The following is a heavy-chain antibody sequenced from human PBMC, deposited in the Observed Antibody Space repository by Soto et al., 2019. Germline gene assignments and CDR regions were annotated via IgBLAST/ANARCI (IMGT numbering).Heavy chain of an antibody. Sequence: QVQLQESGPGLVKPAQTLSLTCTVSGGSISSGDYYWSWIRQTPGKGLALIGYIYYSGSTYYNPSLKSRVTISVDTSKNQSSLKLRSVTAADTAVYYCLCYTSYFDYWGQGTLVTGSS. J-gene: IGHJ4*02. V-gene: IGHV4-30-4*01. CDR3: LCYTSYFDY. D-gene: IGHD2-8*01. CDR2: IYYSGST. CDR1: GGSISSGDYY.